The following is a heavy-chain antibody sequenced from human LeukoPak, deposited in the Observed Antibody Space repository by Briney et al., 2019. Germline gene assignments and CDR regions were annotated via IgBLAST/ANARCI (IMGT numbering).Heavy chain of an antibody. CDR3: ARVKRAAAATTANWFDP. CDR2: ISAYNGNT. J-gene: IGHJ5*02. CDR1: GYTFTSYG. V-gene: IGHV1-18*01. Sequence: ASVKVSCKASGYTFTSYGISWVRQAPGQGLEWMGWISAYNGNTNYGLKLQGRVTLTTDTSTSTAYMDLRSLRSEDTAVYYCARVKRAAAATTANWFDPWGEGTLVTVST. D-gene: IGHD6-13*01.